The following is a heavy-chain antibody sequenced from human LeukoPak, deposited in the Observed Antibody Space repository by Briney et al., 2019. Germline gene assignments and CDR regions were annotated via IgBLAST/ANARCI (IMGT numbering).Heavy chain of an antibody. CDR1: GITFSDHY. D-gene: IGHD3-16*01. CDR2: SRNKPNIHPT. V-gene: IGHV3-72*01. CDR3: AITLQWL. Sequence: PGESLTLFCAVSGITFSDHYMVWVRQSPGKGGEWVGRSRNKPNIHPTDYAAYTNGQITVSRHTSKDSFYLQMNSLKTEDTAVYYCAITLQWLWGQGTPVTVSS. J-gene: IGHJ4*02.